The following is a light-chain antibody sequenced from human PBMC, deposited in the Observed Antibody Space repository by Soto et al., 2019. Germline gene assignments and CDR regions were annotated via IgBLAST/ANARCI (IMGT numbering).Light chain of an antibody. CDR1: QTLLHTPSDKNY. CDR2: WAS. Sequence: DMVTTQCPASLALSLGESAPIKSKYPQTLLHTPSDKNYLGWYQQKPGQPPRLLIYWASTRESGVPDRFSGSGSGTDFTLTISSLQAEDVAIYYCQQYYTIPLTFGGGAKVDI. CDR3: QQYYTIPLT. V-gene: IGKV4-1*01. J-gene: IGKJ4*01.